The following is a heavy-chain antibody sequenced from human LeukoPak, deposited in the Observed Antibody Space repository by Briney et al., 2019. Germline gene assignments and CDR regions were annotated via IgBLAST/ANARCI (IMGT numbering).Heavy chain of an antibody. V-gene: IGHV4-34*01. CDR2: INHSGST. CDR3: ARCITMIVVVTGDAFDI. CDR1: GGSFSGYY. J-gene: IGHJ3*02. D-gene: IGHD3-22*01. Sequence: PSETLSLTCAVYGGSFSGYYWSWIRQPPGKGLEWIGEINHSGSTNYNPSLKSRVTISVDTSKNQFSLKLSSVTAADTAVYYCARCITMIVVVTGDAFDIWGQGTMVTVSS.